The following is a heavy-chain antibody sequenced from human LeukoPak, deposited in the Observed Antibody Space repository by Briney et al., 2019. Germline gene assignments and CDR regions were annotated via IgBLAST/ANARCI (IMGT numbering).Heavy chain of an antibody. CDR2: TKEDGGEK. CDR3: ARRSVAGSLDY. CDR1: GFTFSTYW. D-gene: IGHD6-19*01. J-gene: IGHJ4*02. Sequence: GGSLRLSCAASGFTFSTYWMSWVRQAPEKGLEWVANTKEDGGEKYYVDSVKGRFTISRDNAENSLYLQMNSLRAEDTAVYYCARRSVAGSLDYWGQGTLVTVSS. V-gene: IGHV3-7*01.